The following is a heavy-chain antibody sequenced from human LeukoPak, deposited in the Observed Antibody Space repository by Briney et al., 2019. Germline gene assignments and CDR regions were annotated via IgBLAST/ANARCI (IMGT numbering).Heavy chain of an antibody. Sequence: PSDTLSLTCDVYGWSFSGYYWSWIRQPPGKGLEWIGEINHSGSTNYNPSLKSRVTISVDTSKNQFSLKLRSVNAADTAVYYCARGNYKGIVVVQAANDVFDIWGQGTMVTVSS. CDR1: GWSFSGYY. J-gene: IGHJ3*02. D-gene: IGHD2-2*01. V-gene: IGHV4-34*01. CDR2: INHSGST. CDR3: ARGNYKGIVVVQAANDVFDI.